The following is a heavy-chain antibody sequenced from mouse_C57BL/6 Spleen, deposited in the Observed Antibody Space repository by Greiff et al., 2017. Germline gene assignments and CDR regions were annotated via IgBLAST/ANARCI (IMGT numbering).Heavy chain of an antibody. CDR1: GYTFTSYW. V-gene: IGHV1-69*01. Sequence: QVQLQQPGAELVMPGASVKLSCKASGYTFTSYWMHWVKQRPGQGLEWIGEIDPSDSYTNYNQKFKGKSTLTVDKSSSTAYMQLSSLTSEDSAVYYCARQLRLREYYAIDYWGQGTSVTVSS. D-gene: IGHD3-2*02. J-gene: IGHJ4*01. CDR3: ARQLRLREYYAIDY. CDR2: IDPSDSYT.